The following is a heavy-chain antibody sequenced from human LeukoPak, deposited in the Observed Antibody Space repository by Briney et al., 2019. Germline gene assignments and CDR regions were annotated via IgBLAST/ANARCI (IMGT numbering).Heavy chain of an antibody. J-gene: IGHJ3*02. CDR2: ISGSGGST. V-gene: IGHV3-23*01. Sequence: RSGGSLRLSCAASGFTFSSCAMSWVRQAPGKGLEWVSAISGSGGSTYYADSVKGRFTISRDNSKNTLYLQMNSLRAEDTAVYYCAKDADDYGDYGPWSAQKKNAFDIWGQGTMVTVSS. CDR1: GFTFSSCA. D-gene: IGHD4-17*01. CDR3: AKDADDYGDYGPWSAQKKNAFDI.